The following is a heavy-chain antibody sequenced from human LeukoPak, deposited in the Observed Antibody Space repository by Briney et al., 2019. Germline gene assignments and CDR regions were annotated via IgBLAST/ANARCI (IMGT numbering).Heavy chain of an antibody. CDR2: IYSDVSRT. D-gene: IGHD1-26*01. V-gene: IGHV3-74*01. CDR3: ARSGRGGAFDI. J-gene: IGHJ3*02. CDR1: GFTLSSNW. Sequence: GRTLRLSCEGSGFTLSSNWMHWVRQGPGKWLVWVSRIYSDVSRTNYADFVKGRFTISGDNANNTLYMQMNSLRAEDTAVYYCARSGRGGAFDIWGQGTMVTVSS.